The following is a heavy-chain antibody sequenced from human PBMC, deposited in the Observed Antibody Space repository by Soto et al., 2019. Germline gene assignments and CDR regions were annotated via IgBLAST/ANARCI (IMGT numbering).Heavy chain of an antibody. CDR2: IYPGDSDT. D-gene: IGHD6-13*01. V-gene: IGHV5-51*01. Sequence: GESLKISCKASGYSFTTYWIGWVRQMPGKGLEWMGIIYPGDSDTRYSPSFQGQVTISADKSISTAYLQWSSLKAPDSAMFYCARKDIAGNSVDFWGQGXLVTVSS. CDR1: GYSFTTYW. J-gene: IGHJ4*02. CDR3: ARKDIAGNSVDF.